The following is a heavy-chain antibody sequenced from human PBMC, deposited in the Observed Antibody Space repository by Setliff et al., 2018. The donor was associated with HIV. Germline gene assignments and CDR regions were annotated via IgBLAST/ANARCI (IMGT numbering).Heavy chain of an antibody. V-gene: IGHV4-31*03. D-gene: IGHD2-21*01. J-gene: IGHJ4*02. CDR2: VYNSGTT. CDR1: GGSISTNYYY. CDR3: ARGRYFRDISDSLFDF. Sequence: NPSETLSLTCSVSGGSISTNYYYWSWIRQHPGKGLEWIGYVYNSGTTFYNPSLESRLIMSVDPSKNQFSLKLTSVTAADTAVYYCARGRYFRDISDSLFDFWGQGTLVTVSS.